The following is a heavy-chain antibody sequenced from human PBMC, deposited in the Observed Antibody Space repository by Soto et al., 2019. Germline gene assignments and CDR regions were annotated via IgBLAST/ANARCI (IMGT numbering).Heavy chain of an antibody. D-gene: IGHD1-26*01. CDR2: IGPESGAT. CDR3: GRGRSGQIVVFY. CDR1: GYTFTGHY. J-gene: IGHJ4*02. Sequence: ASVKVSCKASGYTFTGHYIHWVRQAPEQGPEWMGEIGPESGATRYAQKFQGRVTMTRDTSITTVYMELKNLSPDGTAVYYCGRGRSGQIVVFYWGQGTPVTVSS. V-gene: IGHV1-2*02.